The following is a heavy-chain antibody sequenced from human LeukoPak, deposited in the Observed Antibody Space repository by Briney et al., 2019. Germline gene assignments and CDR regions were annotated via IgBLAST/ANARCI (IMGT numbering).Heavy chain of an antibody. J-gene: IGHJ3*02. D-gene: IGHD2-21*01. Sequence: GGSLRLSCAASGFTFSSYSMNWVRQAPGKGLEWVSYISSSSTIYYADSVKGRFTNSRDNAKNSLYLQMNSLRAEDTVVYYCARDIIDVVARFLDAFDIWGQGTMVTVSS. CDR2: ISSSSTI. CDR1: GFTFSSYS. CDR3: ARDIIDVVARFLDAFDI. V-gene: IGHV3-48*01.